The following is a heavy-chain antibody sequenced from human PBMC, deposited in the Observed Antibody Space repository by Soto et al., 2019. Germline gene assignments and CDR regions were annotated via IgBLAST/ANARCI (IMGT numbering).Heavy chain of an antibody. CDR1: GGTFSSYA. Sequence: QVQLVQSGAEVKKPGSSVKVSCKASGGTFSSYAISWVRQAPGQGLEWMGGIIPIFGTANYAQKFQGRVTITADESTSTAYMELSSLRSEDTAVYYCASGNVDTAMVRLPAWYYYGMDVWGQGTTVTVSS. J-gene: IGHJ6*02. V-gene: IGHV1-69*12. CDR3: ASGNVDTAMVRLPAWYYYGMDV. D-gene: IGHD5-18*01. CDR2: IIPIFGTA.